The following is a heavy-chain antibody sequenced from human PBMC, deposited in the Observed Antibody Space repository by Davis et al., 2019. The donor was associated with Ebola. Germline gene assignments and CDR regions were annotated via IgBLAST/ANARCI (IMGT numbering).Heavy chain of an antibody. CDR1: GGSFSGYY. CDR3: ARDARSAYYFDY. V-gene: IGHV4-59*01. J-gene: IGHJ4*02. Sequence: PSETLSLTCAVYGGSFSGYYWSWIRQPPGKGLEWIGYIYYSGSTNYNPSLKSRVTISVDTSKNQFSLKLSSVTAADTAVYYCARDARSAYYFDYWGQGTLVTVSS. CDR2: IYYSGST.